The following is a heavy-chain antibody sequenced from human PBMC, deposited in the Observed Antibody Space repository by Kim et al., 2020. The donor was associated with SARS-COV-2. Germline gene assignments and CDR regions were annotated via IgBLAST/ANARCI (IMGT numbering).Heavy chain of an antibody. D-gene: IGHD3-22*01. J-gene: IGHJ4*02. V-gene: IGHV5-51*01. CDR2: IYPGDSDT. Sequence: GESLKISCKGSGYSFTSYWIGWVRQMPGKGLEWMGIIYPGDSDTRYSPSFQGQVTISADKSISTAYLQWSSLKASDTAMYYCARSRTYYYDSSGYYCDYWGQGTLVTVSS. CDR3: ARSRTYYYDSSGYYCDY. CDR1: GYSFTSYW.